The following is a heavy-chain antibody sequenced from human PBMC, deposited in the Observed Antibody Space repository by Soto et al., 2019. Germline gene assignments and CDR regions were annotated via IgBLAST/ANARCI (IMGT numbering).Heavy chain of an antibody. Sequence: PSETLSLTCTVSGGSISSGGYYWSWIRQHPGKGLEWIGYTYVRGSTYYNPSLKRRGTISVATSKNQFSLKLSSVTAADTAVYYCARGWACGYDYFDYWGQGTLVTVSS. J-gene: IGHJ4*02. V-gene: IGHV4-31*03. CDR1: GGSISSGGYY. D-gene: IGHD3-22*01. CDR3: ARGWACGYDYFDY. CDR2: TYVRGST.